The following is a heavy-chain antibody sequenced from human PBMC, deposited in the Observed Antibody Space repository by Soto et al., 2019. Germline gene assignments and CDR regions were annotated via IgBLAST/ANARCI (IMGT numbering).Heavy chain of an antibody. CDR3: AREDILGARSFDY. CDR2: IKQDGTEK. CDR1: GFTFSTYW. J-gene: IGHJ4*02. D-gene: IGHD1-26*01. Sequence: LRLSCAASGFTFSTYWMSWVRRTPGKGLEWVANIKQDGTEKYYVDSVRGRLTVSRDNAKSSLYLQMNSLRDEDTAVYYCAREDILGARSFDYWGQGTLVTVSS. V-gene: IGHV3-7*01.